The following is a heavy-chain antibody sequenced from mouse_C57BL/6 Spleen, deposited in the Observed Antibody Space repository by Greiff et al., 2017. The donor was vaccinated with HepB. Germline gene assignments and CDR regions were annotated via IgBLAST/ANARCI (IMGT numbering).Heavy chain of an antibody. V-gene: IGHV3-6*01. CDR2: ISYDGSN. Sequence: EVKLVESGPGLVKPSQSLSLTCSVTGYSITSGYYWNWIRQFPGNKLEWMGYISYDGSNNYNPSLKNRISITRDTSKNQFFLKLNSVTTEDTATYCCARGDYDGGGYYAMDYWGQGTSVTVSS. D-gene: IGHD2-4*01. CDR3: ARGDYDGGGYYAMDY. J-gene: IGHJ4*01. CDR1: GYSITSGYY.